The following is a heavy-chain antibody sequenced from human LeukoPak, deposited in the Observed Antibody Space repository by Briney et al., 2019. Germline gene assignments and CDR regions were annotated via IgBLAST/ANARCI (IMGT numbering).Heavy chain of an antibody. V-gene: IGHV3-23*01. J-gene: IGHJ4*02. CDR2: VSGSGGST. CDR1: GLTFSSYV. CDR3: SPPRGDSSGYYYVY. Sequence: PGGPLRLSCTPSGLTFSSYVMSWVGQAPGKGLEWVSTVSGSGGSTFYADSVRGRFTISRDNSRSTLYLQMNSLRAEDTATYYCSPPRGDSSGYYYVYWGQGTLVTVSS. D-gene: IGHD3-22*01.